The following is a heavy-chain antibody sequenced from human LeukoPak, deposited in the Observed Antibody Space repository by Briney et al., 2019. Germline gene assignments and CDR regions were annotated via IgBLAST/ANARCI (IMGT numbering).Heavy chain of an antibody. CDR1: GFTFGEYA. CDR2: IRIKGYGGTT. CDR3: AREMGGSFGY. Sequence: GGSLRLSCTASGFTFGEYAMSWVRQAPGKGLEWVGFIRIKGYGGTTEYAASVKGRFSISRDDSKSIAYLQMNSLKTEDAAVYYCAREMGGSFGYWGQGTLVTVSS. D-gene: IGHD1-26*01. V-gene: IGHV3-49*04. J-gene: IGHJ4*02.